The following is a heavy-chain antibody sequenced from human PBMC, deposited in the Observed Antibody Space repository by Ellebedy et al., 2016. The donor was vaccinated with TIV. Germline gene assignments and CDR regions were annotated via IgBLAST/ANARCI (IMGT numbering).Heavy chain of an antibody. Sequence: GESLKISXAASGFTFSGYWLHWVRQAPGKGLIWVSRINNDGSSTVYADSVKGRFTISRDNAKNTLYLHMDSLRTEDTAVYYCTRNAAFDIWGQGTMVTVSS. CDR3: TRNAAFDI. J-gene: IGHJ3*02. V-gene: IGHV3-74*01. CDR2: INNDGSST. CDR1: GFTFSGYW.